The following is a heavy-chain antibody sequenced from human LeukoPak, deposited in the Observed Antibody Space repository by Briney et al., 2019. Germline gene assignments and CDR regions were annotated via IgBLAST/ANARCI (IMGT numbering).Heavy chain of an antibody. CDR1: GFTFKNAW. Sequence: PGGSLRLSCEVSGFTFKNAWMSWVRQAPGKGLQWVGRIKLKADGATTDYAAPVRGRFTISRDDSKNMTFLQMYSLRTEDTGVYYCAPQGLLWGQGTLVTVS. V-gene: IGHV3-15*01. CDR2: IKLKADGATT. CDR3: APQGLL. J-gene: IGHJ4*02.